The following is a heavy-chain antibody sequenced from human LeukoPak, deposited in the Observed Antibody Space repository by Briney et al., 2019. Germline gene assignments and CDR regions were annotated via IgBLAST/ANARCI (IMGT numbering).Heavy chain of an antibody. CDR1: GGSFSGYY. CDR3: AILHIQLLYGYWFDP. D-gene: IGHD2-2*02. Sequence: SETLSLTCAVYGGSFSGYYWSWIRQPPGKGLEWIGEINHSGSTNYNPSLKSRVTISVDTSKNQFSLKLSSVTAADTAVYYCAILHIQLLYGYWFDPWRQGTLVTVSS. J-gene: IGHJ5*02. CDR2: INHSGST. V-gene: IGHV4-34*01.